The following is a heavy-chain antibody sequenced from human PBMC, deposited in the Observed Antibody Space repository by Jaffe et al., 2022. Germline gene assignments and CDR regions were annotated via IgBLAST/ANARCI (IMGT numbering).Heavy chain of an antibody. CDR1: GGSISSGGYS. V-gene: IGHV4-30-2*01. J-gene: IGHJ5*02. D-gene: IGHD2-2*01. CDR3: ARVGCSSTSCYPGEGALNWFDP. CDR2: IYHSGST. Sequence: QLQLQESGSGLVKPSQTLSLTCAVSGGSISSGGYSWSWIRQPPGKGLEWIGYIYHSGSTYYNPSLKSRVTISVDRSKNQFSLKLSSVTAADTAVYYCARVGCSSTSCYPGEGALNWFDPWGQGTLVTVSS.